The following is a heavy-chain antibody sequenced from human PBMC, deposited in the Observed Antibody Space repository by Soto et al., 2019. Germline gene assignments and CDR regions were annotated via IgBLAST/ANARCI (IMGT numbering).Heavy chain of an antibody. J-gene: IGHJ3*01. CDR2: IHSDGSST. CDR3: ARGDKGGFDL. V-gene: IGHV3-74*01. Sequence: EVQLVESEGGLVQRGGSLRLSCAASGFTFNYYWMHWVRQAPGQGLVWVSHIHSDGSSTTYADSVKGRFTISRDNAKNTLYLQMNSLRAEDTAVYSRARGDKGGFDLWGQGTTVTVSS. D-gene: IGHD2-21*02. CDR1: GFTFNYYW.